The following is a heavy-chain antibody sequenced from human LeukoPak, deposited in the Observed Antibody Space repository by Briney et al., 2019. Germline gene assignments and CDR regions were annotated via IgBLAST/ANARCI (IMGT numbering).Heavy chain of an antibody. CDR3: ARDGSGSYGDAFDI. D-gene: IGHD1-26*01. J-gene: IGHJ3*02. CDR1: GGSISSYY. V-gene: IGHV4-59*12. CDR2: IYYSGST. Sequence: PSETLSLTCTVSGGSISSYYWSWIRQPPGKGLEWIGYIYYSGSTNYNPSLKSRVTMSVDTSKNQFSLKLSSVTAADTAVYYCARDGSGSYGDAFDIWGQGTMVTVSS.